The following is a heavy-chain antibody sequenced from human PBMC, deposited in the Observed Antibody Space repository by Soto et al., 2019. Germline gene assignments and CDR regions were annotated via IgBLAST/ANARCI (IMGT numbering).Heavy chain of an antibody. J-gene: IGHJ4*02. V-gene: IGHV4-34*01. CDR2: INHSGST. D-gene: IGHD5-18*01. Sequence: SETLSLTCAVYGGSFSGYYWSWIRQPPGKGLEWIGEINHSGSTNYNPSLKSRVTISVDTSKNQFSLKLSSVTAADTAVYYCARARRGYSYGQLDYWGQGTLVTVSS. CDR1: GGSFSGYY. CDR3: ARARRGYSYGQLDY.